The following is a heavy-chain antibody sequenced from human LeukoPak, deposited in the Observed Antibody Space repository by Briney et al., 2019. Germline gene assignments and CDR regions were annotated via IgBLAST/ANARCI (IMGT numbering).Heavy chain of an antibody. CDR2: IYSGGST. CDR1: GFTVSSNY. Sequence: GGSLRIACAASGFTVSSNYMSWVRQAPGKGLEWVSVIYSGGSTYYADSVKGRFTISRDNSKNTLYLQMNNLRAEDTAVYYCARDGGYGSYVSPSNWYFDLWGRDTLVTVSS. CDR3: ARDGGYGSYVSPSNWYFDL. D-gene: IGHD1-26*01. J-gene: IGHJ2*01. V-gene: IGHV3-53*01.